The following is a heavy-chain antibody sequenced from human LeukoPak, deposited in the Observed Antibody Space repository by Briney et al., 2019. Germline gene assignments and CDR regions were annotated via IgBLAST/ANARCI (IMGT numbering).Heavy chain of an antibody. J-gene: IGHJ4*02. V-gene: IGHV4-39*01. CDR2: IYYSGST. CDR1: GGSISSSSYY. D-gene: IGHD2-15*01. CDR3: ARGQYCSGGSCYLYYFDY. Sequence: SATLSLTCPVSGGSISSSSYYWGWIRQPPGKGLEWIGSIYYSGSTYYNPSLKSRVTISVDTSKNQFSLKLSSVTAADTAVYYCARGQYCSGGSCYLYYFDYWGQGTLVTVSS.